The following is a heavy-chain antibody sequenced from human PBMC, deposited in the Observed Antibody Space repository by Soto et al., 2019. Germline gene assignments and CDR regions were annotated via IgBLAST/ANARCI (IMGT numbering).Heavy chain of an antibody. J-gene: IGHJ6*03. CDR2: ISGSGGST. V-gene: IGHV3-23*01. Sequence: PGGSLRLSCAASGFTFSSYAMSWVRQAPGKGLEWVSAISGSGGSTYYADSVKGRFTISRDNSKNTLYLQMNSLRAEDTAVYYCAKESWGMLSYYYYMDVWGKGTTVTVSS. CDR3: AKESWGMLSYYYYMDV. D-gene: IGHD2-8*01. CDR1: GFTFSSYA.